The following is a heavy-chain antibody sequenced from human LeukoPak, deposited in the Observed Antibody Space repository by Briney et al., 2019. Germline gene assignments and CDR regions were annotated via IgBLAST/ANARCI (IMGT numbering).Heavy chain of an antibody. V-gene: IGHV3-48*03. CDR1: GFTFSSYE. CDR2: ISSSGSTI. D-gene: IGHD3-10*01. J-gene: IGHJ4*02. CDR3: ARELLWFGDRLSY. Sequence: GGSLRLSCAASGFTFSSYEMNWVRQAPGKGLGWVSYISSSGSTIYYADSVKGRFTISRDNAKNSLYLQMNSLRAEDTAVYYCARELLWFGDRLSYWGQGTLVTVSS.